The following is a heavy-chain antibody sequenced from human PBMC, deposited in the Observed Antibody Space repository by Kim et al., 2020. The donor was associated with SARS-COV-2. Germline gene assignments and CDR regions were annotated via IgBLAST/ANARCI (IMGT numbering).Heavy chain of an antibody. J-gene: IGHJ3*02. CDR3: AREGYYYDSSGYYSLGAFDI. D-gene: IGHD3-22*01. V-gene: IGHV3-53*01. CDR2: IYSGGST. Sequence: GGSLRLSCAASGFTVSSNYMSWVRQAPGKGLEWVSVIYSGGSTSYADSVKGRFTISRDNSKNTLYLQMNSLRAEDTAVYYCAREGYYYDSSGYYSLGAFDIWGQGKMVTVSS. CDR1: GFTVSSNY.